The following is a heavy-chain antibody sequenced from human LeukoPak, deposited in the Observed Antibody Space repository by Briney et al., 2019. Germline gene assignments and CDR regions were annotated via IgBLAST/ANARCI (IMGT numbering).Heavy chain of an antibody. J-gene: IGHJ6*02. Sequence: SQTLSLTCTVSGGSISSGGYYWSWIRQHPGKGLEWIGYIYYSGTTNYNPSLKSRVTISVDTSKNQFSLKLRSVTAADTAVYYCARSYYDFWSGYYPNYYYYYGMDVWGQGTTVTVSS. D-gene: IGHD3-3*01. CDR1: GGSISSGGYY. V-gene: IGHV4-31*03. CDR3: ARSYYDFWSGYYPNYYYYYGMDV. CDR2: IYYSGTT.